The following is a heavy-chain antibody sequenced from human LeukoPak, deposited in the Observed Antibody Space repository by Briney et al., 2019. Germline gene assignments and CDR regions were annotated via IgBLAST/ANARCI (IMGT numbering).Heavy chain of an antibody. CDR3: AKDMTTVTTWGAFDI. CDR2: ISWNSGSI. V-gene: IGHV3-9*01. J-gene: IGHJ3*02. Sequence: GRSLRLSCAASGFTFDDYAMHWVRQAPGKGLEWVSGISWNSGSIGYADSVKGRFTISRDNAKNSLYLQMNSLRAEDTALYYCAKDMTTVTTWGAFDIWGQGTMVTVSS. CDR1: GFTFDDYA. D-gene: IGHD4-17*01.